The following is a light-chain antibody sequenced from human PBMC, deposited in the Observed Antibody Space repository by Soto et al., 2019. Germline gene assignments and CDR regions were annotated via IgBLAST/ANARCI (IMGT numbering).Light chain of an antibody. CDR1: QSVSSN. CDR3: QQRSNWPIT. CDR2: HAS. J-gene: IGKJ5*01. Sequence: EIVLTQSPATLSVSPGERATLSCRAIQSVSSNLDWYQQKPGQAPRLLIYHASNRATGIPARFSGSGSGTDFTLTISSLEPEDFEVYYCQQRSNWPITFGQGTRLEIK. V-gene: IGKV3-11*01.